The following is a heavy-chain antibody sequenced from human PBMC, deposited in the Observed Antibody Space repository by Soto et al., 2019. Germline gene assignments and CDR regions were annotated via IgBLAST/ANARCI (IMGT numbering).Heavy chain of an antibody. D-gene: IGHD6-25*01. J-gene: IGHJ4*02. V-gene: IGHV4-59*01. CDR1: GGSISSYY. CDR3: ARSARGPDYFDY. Sequence: SETLSLTCTVSGGSISSYYWSWIRQPPGKGLEWIGYIYYSGSTNYNPSLKSRVTISVDTSKNQFSLKLSSVTAADTAVYYCARSARGPDYFDYWGQGTLVTVSS. CDR2: IYYSGST.